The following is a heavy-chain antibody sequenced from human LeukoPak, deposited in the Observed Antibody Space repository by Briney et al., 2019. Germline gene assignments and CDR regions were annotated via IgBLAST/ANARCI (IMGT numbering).Heavy chain of an antibody. CDR2: IYTSGST. D-gene: IGHD1-26*01. V-gene: IGHV4-61*02. Sequence: SETLSLTCTVSGGSISSGSYCWSWIRQPAGKGLERIGRIYTSGSTNYTPSLKRRVTISVTTTNNHFPMKRTAPTAPAAASYYCGRYTTGSSLDYWGQGTLVTVSS. CDR3: GRYTTGSSLDY. J-gene: IGHJ4*02. CDR1: GGSISSGSYC.